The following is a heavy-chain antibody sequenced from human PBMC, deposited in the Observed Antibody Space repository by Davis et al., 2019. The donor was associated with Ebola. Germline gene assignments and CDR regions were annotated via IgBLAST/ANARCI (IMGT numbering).Heavy chain of an antibody. V-gene: IGHV1-69*10. D-gene: IGHD6-6*01. CDR1: GCTFSSYA. CDR3: ASGLVRGESYWYFDL. Sequence: SVTVSCKASGCTFSSYAIGWVRQAPGQGLEWMGGIIPILGIANYAQKFQGRVTITADESTSTAYMELSSLRSEDTAVYYCASGLVRGESYWYFDLWGRGTLVTVSS. CDR2: IIPILGIA. J-gene: IGHJ2*01.